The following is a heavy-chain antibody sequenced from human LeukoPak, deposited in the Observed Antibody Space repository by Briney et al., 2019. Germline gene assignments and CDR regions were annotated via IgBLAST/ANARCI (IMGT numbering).Heavy chain of an antibody. Sequence: SQTLSLTCAVSGGSISSGGYSWSWIRQPPGKGLEWIGYIYHSGSTDYNPSLKSRVTISVDTSKNQFSLKLSSVTAADTALYYCARVGAPGSGSYHYWFDPWGQGTLVTDSS. J-gene: IGHJ5*02. CDR3: ARVGAPGSGSYHYWFDP. CDR2: IYHSGST. CDR1: GGSISSGGYS. V-gene: IGHV4-30-2*01. D-gene: IGHD1-26*01.